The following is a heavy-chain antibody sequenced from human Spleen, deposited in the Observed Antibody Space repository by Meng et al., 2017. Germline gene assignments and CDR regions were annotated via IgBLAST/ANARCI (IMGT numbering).Heavy chain of an antibody. CDR2: IYSGGNT. CDR3: ARGEDIVATIGYFDY. J-gene: IGHJ4*02. D-gene: IGHD5-12*01. V-gene: IGHV3-66*02. Sequence: GGSLRLSCAASGFSVSHNYMSWVRQAPGKGLEWVSVIYSGGNTYYADSVKGRFTISRDNSKNTLYLQMNSLRAEDTAVYYCARGEDIVATIGYFDYWGQGTLVTVSP. CDR1: GFSVSHNY.